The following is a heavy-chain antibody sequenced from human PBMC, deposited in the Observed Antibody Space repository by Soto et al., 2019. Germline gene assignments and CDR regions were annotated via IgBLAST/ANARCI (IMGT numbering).Heavy chain of an antibody. J-gene: IGHJ6*02. Sequence: GGSLRLSCAASGFTFSSYAMSWVRQAPGKGLEWVSAISGSGGSTYYADSVKGRFTISRDNSKNTLYLQMNSRRAEDTAVYYCAKELITYYDILTGYSPPFVDYGMDVWGQGTTVTVSS. V-gene: IGHV3-23*01. CDR1: GFTFSSYA. CDR3: AKELITYYDILTGYSPPFVDYGMDV. D-gene: IGHD3-9*01. CDR2: ISGSGGST.